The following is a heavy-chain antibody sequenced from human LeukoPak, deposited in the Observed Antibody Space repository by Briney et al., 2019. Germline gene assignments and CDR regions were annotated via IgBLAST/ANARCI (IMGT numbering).Heavy chain of an antibody. J-gene: IGHJ6*03. CDR2: IYSSGST. V-gene: IGHV4-4*07. CDR3: AREIGYYYYRYV. CDR1: GGSINSFY. Sequence: SETLSLICTVSGGSINSFYWIWIRQPAGKGLEWIGRIYSSGSTNFNPSLKSRVTMSVDTSKNQFSLKLSSVTAADTAVYYCAREIGYYYYRYVWGKGTTVTVSS.